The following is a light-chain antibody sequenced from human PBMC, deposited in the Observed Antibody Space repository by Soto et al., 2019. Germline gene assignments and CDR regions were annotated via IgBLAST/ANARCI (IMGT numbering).Light chain of an antibody. CDR1: SSDVGGYNY. CDR3: SSYTSSSTPVV. CDR2: DVS. Sequence: QSALTQPASVSGSPGQSITISCTGTSSDVGGYNYVSWYQQHPGKAPKLMIYDVSNRPSGVSNRFSGSKSGNTASLTISGLQAEDEADYYCSSYTSSSTPVVFGTGIKLTVL. V-gene: IGLV2-14*01. J-gene: IGLJ1*01.